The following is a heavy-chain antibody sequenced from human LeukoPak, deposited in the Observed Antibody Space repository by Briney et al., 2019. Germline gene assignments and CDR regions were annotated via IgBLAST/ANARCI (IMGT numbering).Heavy chain of an antibody. CDR2: ISSSSYI. J-gene: IGHJ5*02. V-gene: IGHV3-21*01. D-gene: IGHD6-19*01. CDR1: GFTFSSYS. CDR3: ARGDAIAVAGTRNWFDP. Sequence: GGSLRLSCAASGFTFSSYSMNWVRQAPGKGVEWVSSISSSSYIYYADSVKGRFTISRDNAKNSLYLQMNSLRAEDTAVYYCARGDAIAVAGTRNWFDPWGQGTLVTVSS.